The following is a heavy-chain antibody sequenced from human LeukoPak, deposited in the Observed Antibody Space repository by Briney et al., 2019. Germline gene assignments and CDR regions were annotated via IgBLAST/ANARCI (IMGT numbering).Heavy chain of an antibody. CDR1: GFTFSNYE. Sequence: PGGSLRLSWAASGFTFSNYEMNWVRQAPGKGLEWVSYISSSGSTIYYADSVKGRFTISRDNAKNSLYLQMNSLRAEDTAVYFCPRVYSSSSGKGMDVWGQGTTVTVSS. J-gene: IGHJ6*02. V-gene: IGHV3-48*03. CDR3: PRVYSSSSGKGMDV. D-gene: IGHD6-6*01. CDR2: ISSSGSTI.